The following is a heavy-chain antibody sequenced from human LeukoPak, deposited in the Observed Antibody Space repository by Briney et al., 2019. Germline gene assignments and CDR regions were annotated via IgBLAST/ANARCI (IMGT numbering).Heavy chain of an antibody. CDR3: ARSVRYYGSGSEFDY. Sequence: ASVKVSCKASGYTFTSYGISWVRQAPGQGLEWMGWISAYNGNTNYAQKLQGRVTMTTDTSTSTAYLELRSLRSDDTAVYYCARSVRYYGSGSEFDYWGQGTLVTVSS. CDR2: ISAYNGNT. V-gene: IGHV1-18*01. J-gene: IGHJ4*02. D-gene: IGHD3-10*01. CDR1: GYTFTSYG.